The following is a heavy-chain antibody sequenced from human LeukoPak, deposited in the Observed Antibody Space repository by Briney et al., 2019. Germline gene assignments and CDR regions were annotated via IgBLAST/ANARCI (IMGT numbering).Heavy chain of an antibody. Sequence: GGSLRLSCAASGSTFSDYYMSWIRQAPGKGLEWVSYIGSSGSTIYYADSVKGRFTISRDNAKNSLYLQMNSLRAEDTAVYYCARALYDSSGYYYAGFDYWGQGTLVTVSS. CDR2: IGSSGSTI. V-gene: IGHV3-11*04. J-gene: IGHJ4*02. CDR1: GSTFSDYY. CDR3: ARALYDSSGYYYAGFDY. D-gene: IGHD3-22*01.